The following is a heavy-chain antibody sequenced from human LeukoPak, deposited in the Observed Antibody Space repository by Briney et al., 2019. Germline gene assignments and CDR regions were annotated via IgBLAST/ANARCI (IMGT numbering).Heavy chain of an antibody. CDR1: GFTFSSYA. Sequence: PGGSLRLSCAASGFTFSSYAMSWVRQAPGKGLEWVSAISGSGGSTYYADSVKGRFTISRDNSKNTLYLQMNSLRAEDTAVYYCAKDSADCSSTSCYPDYWGQGTLVTVSS. J-gene: IGHJ4*02. CDR3: AKDSADCSSTSCYPDY. V-gene: IGHV3-23*01. D-gene: IGHD2-2*01. CDR2: ISGSGGST.